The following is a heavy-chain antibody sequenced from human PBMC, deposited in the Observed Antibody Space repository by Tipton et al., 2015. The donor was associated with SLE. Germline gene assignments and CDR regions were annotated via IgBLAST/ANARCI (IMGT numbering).Heavy chain of an antibody. CDR1: GVSIRSHY. CDR2: MYNNERT. D-gene: IGHD2-21*01. J-gene: IGHJ4*02. CDR3: ARDHVGDYCTGDCYPSGLLDS. V-gene: IGHV4-59*11. Sequence: TLSLTCTVSGVSIRSHYWSWIRQSPGKGLEWIGYMYNNERTKYNLSLESRVSMSVETSKNQFTLKLTSVTAADTAVYYCARDHVGDYCTGDCYPSGLLDSWGQGTLVTVSS.